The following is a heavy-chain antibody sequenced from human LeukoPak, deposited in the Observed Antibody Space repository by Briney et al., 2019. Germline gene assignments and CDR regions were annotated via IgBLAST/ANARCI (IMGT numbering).Heavy chain of an antibody. CDR2: IYSGGST. J-gene: IGHJ4*02. V-gene: IGHV3-53*01. CDR1: GFIVSSNY. D-gene: IGHD3-22*01. CDR3: ARYYYDSSGYPYYFDY. Sequence: GGSLRLSCAASGFIVSSNYMSWVRQAPGKGLEWVSVIYSGGSTYYADSVKGRFTISRDNSKNTVYLQVNSLRAEDTAMYYCARYYYDSSGYPYYFDYWGQGTLVIVSS.